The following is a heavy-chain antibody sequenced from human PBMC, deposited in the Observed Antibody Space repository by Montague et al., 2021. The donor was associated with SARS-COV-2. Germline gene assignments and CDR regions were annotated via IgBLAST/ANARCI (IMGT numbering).Heavy chain of an antibody. CDR2: IYYSGST. Sequence: SETLSLTCTVSGGSVSSGSYYWSWIRQPPGKGLEWIGYIYYSGSTNYNPSLKSRVTISVDTSKNQFSLKLSSVTAADTAVYYCARWALMVREVPSFDIWGQGTMVTVSS. CDR1: GGSVSSGSYY. J-gene: IGHJ3*02. CDR3: ARWALMVREVPSFDI. V-gene: IGHV4-61*01. D-gene: IGHD3-10*01.